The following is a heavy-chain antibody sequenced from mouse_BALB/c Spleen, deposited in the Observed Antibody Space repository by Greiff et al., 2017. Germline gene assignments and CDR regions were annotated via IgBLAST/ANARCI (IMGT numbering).Heavy chain of an antibody. Sequence: EVMLVESGPGLVKPSQSLSLTCTVTGYSITSDYAWNWIRQFPGNKLEWMGYISYSGSTSYNPSLKSRISITRDTSKNQFFLQLNSVTTEDTATYYCARRWGFYAMDYWGQGTSVTVSS. J-gene: IGHJ4*01. CDR1: GYSITSDYA. CDR3: ARRWGFYAMDY. CDR2: ISYSGST. V-gene: IGHV3-2*02. D-gene: IGHD2-3*01.